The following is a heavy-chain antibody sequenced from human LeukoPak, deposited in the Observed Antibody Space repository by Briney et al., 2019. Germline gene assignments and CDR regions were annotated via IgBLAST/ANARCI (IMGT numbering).Heavy chain of an antibody. J-gene: IGHJ3*01. D-gene: IGHD3-3*01. Sequence: PGGSLRLSCAASGFTFSSYGMHWVRQAPGKGLEWVAFIRYDGSIKYYADSVRGRFTISRDNSKNTLYVQMNSLRDEDTALYFCARRLSLRFDAFAVWGPGTVVTVSS. CDR3: ARRLSLRFDAFAV. CDR2: IRYDGSIK. CDR1: GFTFSSYG. V-gene: IGHV3-30*02.